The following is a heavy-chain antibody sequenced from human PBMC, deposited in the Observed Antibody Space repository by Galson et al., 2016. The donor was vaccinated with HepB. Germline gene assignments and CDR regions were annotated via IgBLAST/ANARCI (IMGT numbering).Heavy chain of an antibody. CDR3: TSVQREGIAAAGFQI. Sequence: SLRLSCAASGFPFSKYWMHWVRQAPGKGLVWVSRINTDGSSTTYADSVKGRFTISRDNAKKTLYLQMKRLRAEDTALYYCTSVQREGIAAAGFQIWGQGTLVTVSS. CDR1: GFPFSKYW. D-gene: IGHD6-13*01. V-gene: IGHV3-74*01. J-gene: IGHJ4*02. CDR2: INTDGSST.